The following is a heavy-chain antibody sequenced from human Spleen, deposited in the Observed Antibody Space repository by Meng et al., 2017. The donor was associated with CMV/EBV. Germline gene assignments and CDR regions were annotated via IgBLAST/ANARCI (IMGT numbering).Heavy chain of an antibody. D-gene: IGHD1/OR15-1a*01. CDR1: CIGYL. CDR3: ARPAVLVLGTAVARRLDF. CDR2: INPKNGAT. J-gene: IGHJ4*02. V-gene: IGHV1-2*06. Sequence: CIGYLIHWVRQAAGQGLEWMGRINPKNGATQYSQKFQGRVTMTRDISSSTAYLELSTLRSDDTAFYFCARPAVLVLGTAVARRLDFWGQGTLVTVSS.